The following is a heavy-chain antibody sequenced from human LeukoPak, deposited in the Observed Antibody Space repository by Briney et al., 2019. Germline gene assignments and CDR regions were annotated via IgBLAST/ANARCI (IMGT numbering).Heavy chain of an antibody. CDR1: GFTFSSYG. J-gene: IGHJ4*02. CDR2: IRYDGSNK. CDR3: AKAGLRYFDWSEAIDY. Sequence: GGSLRLSCAASGFTFSSYGMHWVRQAPGKGLEWVAFIRYDGSNKYYADSVKGRFTISRDNSKNTLYLQMNSLRAEDTAVYYCAKAGLRYFDWSEAIDYWGQGTLVTVSS. D-gene: IGHD3-9*01. V-gene: IGHV3-30*02.